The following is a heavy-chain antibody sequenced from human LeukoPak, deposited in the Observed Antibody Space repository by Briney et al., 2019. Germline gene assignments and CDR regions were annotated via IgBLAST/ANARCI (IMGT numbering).Heavy chain of an antibody. CDR2: ISYDGSNK. CDR1: GFTFSSYA. J-gene: IGHJ3*02. D-gene: IGHD3-22*01. Sequence: GGSLRLSCAASGFTFSSYAMHWVRQAPGKGLEWVAVISYDGSNKYYADSVKGRFTISRDNSKNTLYLQMNSLRAEDTAVYYCAREYTSGYYRRGAFDIWGQGTMVTVSS. CDR3: AREYTSGYYRRGAFDI. V-gene: IGHV3-30*04.